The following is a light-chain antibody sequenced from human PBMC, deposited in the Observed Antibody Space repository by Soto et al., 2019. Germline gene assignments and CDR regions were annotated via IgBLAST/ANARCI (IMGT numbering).Light chain of an antibody. V-gene: IGKV3-20*01. J-gene: IGKJ5*01. CDR3: QQYGSSPRT. CDR2: GAS. CDR1: QSVTTQ. Sequence: IVLTQSPGTLSLSPGERATLSCRASQSVTTQLAWYQQKPGQAPRLIIHGASSRATGVPDRITGSGSGTDFTLTISRLEPEDFAVYYCQQYGSSPRTFGQGTRLEIK.